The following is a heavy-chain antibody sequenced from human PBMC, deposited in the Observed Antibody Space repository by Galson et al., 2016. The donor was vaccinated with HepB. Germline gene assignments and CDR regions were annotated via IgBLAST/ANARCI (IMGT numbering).Heavy chain of an antibody. CDR3: AREGVGIAVAATAFDY. CDR2: IWNDGSNR. V-gene: IGHV3-33*01. D-gene: IGHD6-19*01. Sequence: SLRLSCAASGFTFSNYGMHWVRQAPGTGLEWVALIWNDGSNRDYADSVKGRFTIYRDNSKNTLYLQMNSLRAEDTAVYYCAREGVGIAVAATAFDYWGQGTLVTVSP. J-gene: IGHJ4*02. CDR1: GFTFSNYG.